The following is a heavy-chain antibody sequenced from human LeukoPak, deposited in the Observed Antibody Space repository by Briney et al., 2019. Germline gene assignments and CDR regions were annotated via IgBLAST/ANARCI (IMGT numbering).Heavy chain of an antibody. CDR2: IYYSGST. J-gene: IGHJ4*02. CDR1: GGSISSSSYY. CDR3: ASGEYYYDSSGYPKNFDY. V-gene: IGHV4-39*01. Sequence: PSETLSLTCTVSGGSISSSSYYWGWIRQPPGKGLEWIGSIYYSGSTYYNPSLKSRVTISVDTSKNQFSLKLSSATAADTAVYYCASGEYYYDSSGYPKNFDYWGQGTLVTVSS. D-gene: IGHD3-22*01.